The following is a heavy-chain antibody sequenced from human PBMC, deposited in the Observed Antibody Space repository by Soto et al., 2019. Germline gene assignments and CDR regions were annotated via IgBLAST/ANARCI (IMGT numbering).Heavy chain of an antibody. CDR1: GFIFSTTD. J-gene: IGHJ5*01. Sequence: PGGYLRLSCEASGFIFSTTDMSWVRQAPGKGLEWVSTIYGDGRTTYYADSVRGRFSISRDNSKNMVYLQMDSLRVDDTAIYYCVTNSGCFNSWGQGSRVIASS. CDR2: IYGDGRTT. D-gene: IGHD3-10*01. CDR3: VTNSGCFNS. V-gene: IGHV3-23*01.